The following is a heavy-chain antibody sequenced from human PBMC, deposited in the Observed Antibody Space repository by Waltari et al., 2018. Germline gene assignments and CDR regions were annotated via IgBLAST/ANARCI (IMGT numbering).Heavy chain of an antibody. CDR3: ARDSYYYDSSGYYHLDY. Sequence: EVQLVESGGGLVKPGGSLRLSCAASGFTFSSYSMNWVRQAPGKGLEWVSSISCSSSYIYYADSVKGRFTISRDNAKNSLYLQMNSLRAEDTAVYYCARDSYYYDSSGYYHLDYWGQGTLVTVSS. CDR1: GFTFSSYS. J-gene: IGHJ4*02. V-gene: IGHV3-21*01. D-gene: IGHD3-22*01. CDR2: ISCSSSYI.